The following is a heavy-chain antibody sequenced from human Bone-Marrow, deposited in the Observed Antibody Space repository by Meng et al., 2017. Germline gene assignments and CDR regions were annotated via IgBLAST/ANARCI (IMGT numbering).Heavy chain of an antibody. D-gene: IGHD2-21*02. CDR2: ISDSGGST. V-gene: IGHV3-23*01. Sequence: GESLKISCAASGFTFSRDAMGWVRQAPGKGLEWVSVISDSGGSTYYTDSVKGRFTISRDNSKNTLYLQMNSLRAEDTAVYYCARDAAYCGGDCYSYYYYGMDVWGQGNTVT. CDR1: GFTFSRDA. CDR3: ARDAAYCGGDCYSYYYYGMDV. J-gene: IGHJ6*01.